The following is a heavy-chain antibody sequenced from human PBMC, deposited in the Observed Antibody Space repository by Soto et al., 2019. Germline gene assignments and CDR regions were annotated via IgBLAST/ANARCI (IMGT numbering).Heavy chain of an antibody. Sequence: SETLSLTCTVSGGSSSSSSDYRGWIRQPPGKGLEWIGSIYYSGSTYYNPSLKSRVTISVDTSKNQFSLKLSSVTAADTAVYYCARGDGYYDSSGYYPSPYYFDYWGQGTLVTVSS. J-gene: IGHJ4*02. CDR2: IYYSGST. CDR1: GGSSSSSSDY. V-gene: IGHV4-39*01. D-gene: IGHD3-22*01. CDR3: ARGDGYYDSSGYYPSPYYFDY.